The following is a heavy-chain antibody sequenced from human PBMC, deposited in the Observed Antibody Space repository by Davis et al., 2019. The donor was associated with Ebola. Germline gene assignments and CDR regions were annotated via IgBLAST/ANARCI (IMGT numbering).Heavy chain of an antibody. CDR1: GGSFSGNS. J-gene: IGHJ4*02. D-gene: IGHD5-12*01. V-gene: IGHV4-34*01. Sequence: MPSETLSLTCAVYGGSFSGNSWSWIRQPPGKGLEWIGQINHRGITNYNPSLKSRVTISVETSKNQFSLKLSSVAAADTAVYYCARGLQGYDRYTALAYWGQGTLVTVSS. CDR3: ARGLQGYDRYTALAY. CDR2: INHRGIT.